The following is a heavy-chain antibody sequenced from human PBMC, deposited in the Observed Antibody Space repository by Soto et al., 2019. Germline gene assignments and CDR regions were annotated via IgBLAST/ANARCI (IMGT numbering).Heavy chain of an antibody. CDR2: INAGNGNT. V-gene: IGHV1-3*01. J-gene: IGHJ6*02. Sequence: VASVKVSCKASGYTFTRYAMHWVRQAPGQRLEWMGWINAGNGNTKYSQKFQGRVTITRDTSASTAYMELSSVTAADTAVYYCARPGAGRTSGSYWGYYGMDVWGQGTTVTVSS. D-gene: IGHD1-26*01. CDR1: GYTFTRYA. CDR3: ARPGAGRTSGSYWGYYGMDV.